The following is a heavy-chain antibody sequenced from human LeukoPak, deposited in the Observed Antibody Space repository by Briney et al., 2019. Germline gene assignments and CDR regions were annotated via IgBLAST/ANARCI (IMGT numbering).Heavy chain of an antibody. Sequence: AGGSLRLSCAASGFTFSSYGMHWVRQAPGKGLEWVAFIRYDGSNTYYADSVKGRFTISRDNSENTLYLQMNSLRAEDTAVYYCAKDYCSSTSCIPGDYYYYYMDVWGKGTTVTVSS. CDR1: GFTFSSYG. D-gene: IGHD2-2*01. V-gene: IGHV3-30*02. J-gene: IGHJ6*03. CDR2: IRYDGSNT. CDR3: AKDYCSSTSCIPGDYYYYYMDV.